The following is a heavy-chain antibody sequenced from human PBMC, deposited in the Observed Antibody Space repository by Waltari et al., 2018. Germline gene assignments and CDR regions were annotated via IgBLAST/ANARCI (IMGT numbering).Heavy chain of an antibody. CDR3: AKDRDYDDSTGYPKA. CDR2: ISYDGSNK. J-gene: IGHJ5*02. Sequence: QVQLVESGGGVVQPGRSLRLSCAASGFTFSTYGLHWVRQAPGKGLDWVAVISYDGSNKYYADSVKGRFTISRDNSKNTLYLQMNSLRAEDTAVYYCAKDRDYDDSTGYPKAWGQGTLVTVSS. CDR1: GFTFSTYG. D-gene: IGHD3-22*01. V-gene: IGHV3-30*18.